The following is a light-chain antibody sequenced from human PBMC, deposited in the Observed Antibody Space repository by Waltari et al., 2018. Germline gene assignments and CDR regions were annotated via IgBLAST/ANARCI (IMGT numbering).Light chain of an antibody. CDR1: QTITSH. CDR2: TAS. V-gene: IGKV1-39*01. J-gene: IGKJ2*01. CDR3: QQSYITPYT. Sequence: DIQMTQAPSSLSASVGDRATITCRASQTITSHLNWFQQQPGRAPKLLIHTASSWESGVPARFSGSGSGTQFTLTISSLQPEDFATYFCQQSYITPYTFGQGTRVEIK.